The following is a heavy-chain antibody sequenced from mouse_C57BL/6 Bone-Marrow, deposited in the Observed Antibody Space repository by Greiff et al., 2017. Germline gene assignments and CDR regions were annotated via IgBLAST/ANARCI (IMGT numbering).Heavy chain of an antibody. V-gene: IGHV5-2*03. Sequence: EVKLVESGGGLVQPGASLKLSCESNEYEFPSHDMSWVRQTPGKGLELVAAINSDGGSTYYPDTMERRFIISRDNTRRTLYLQMSSLRSEDTALDYCANYYEYVFDYWGQGTTLTVSS. CDR2: INSDGGST. CDR3: ANYYEYVFDY. CDR1: EYEFPSHD. J-gene: IGHJ2*01. D-gene: IGHD2-4*01.